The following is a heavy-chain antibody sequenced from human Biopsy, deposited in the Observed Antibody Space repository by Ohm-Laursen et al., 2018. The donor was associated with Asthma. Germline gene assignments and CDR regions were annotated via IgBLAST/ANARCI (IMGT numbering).Heavy chain of an antibody. J-gene: IGHJ4*02. CDR3: ARDSYSSGLYDDFES. CDR1: GFTFSDYY. Sequence: GSLRLSCTASGFTFSDYYMSWIRRAPGKGLEWISYINGKSNSIEYADSVKGRFTISRDNAKNSLYLQMNSLRAEDTAVYYCARDSYSSGLYDDFESWGQGTLVTVSS. V-gene: IGHV3-11*01. CDR2: INGKSNSI. D-gene: IGHD6-19*01.